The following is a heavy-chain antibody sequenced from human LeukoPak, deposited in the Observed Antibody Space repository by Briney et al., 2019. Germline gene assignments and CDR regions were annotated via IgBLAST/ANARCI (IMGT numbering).Heavy chain of an antibody. Sequence: SETLSLTCTVSGGSISSSSHYWGWIRQPPGKGLEWIGSMYYRGSTYHNPSLKSRVTISVDTSKNQFSLKLSPVTAADTAVYYCATTTIRLGYWGQGTLVTVAS. CDR3: ATTTIRLGY. CDR1: GGSISSSSHY. V-gene: IGHV4-39*07. D-gene: IGHD1-26*01. CDR2: MYYRGST. J-gene: IGHJ4*02.